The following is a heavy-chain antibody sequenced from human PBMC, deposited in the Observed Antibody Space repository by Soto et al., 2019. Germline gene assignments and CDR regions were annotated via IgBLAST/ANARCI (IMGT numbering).Heavy chain of an antibody. CDR3: ARGRYGDY. CDR1: GYTFTSYG. V-gene: IGHV1-18*01. J-gene: IGHJ4*02. Sequence: QVHLVQSGAEVKKPGASVKVSCKASGYTFTSYGITWVRQAPGQGLEWMGWISAHNGNTEYAQKLQGRVIVTRDTSTSTAYMELRSLRSDDTSVYYCARGRYGDYWGQGALVTVSS. D-gene: IGHD1-1*01. CDR2: ISAHNGNT.